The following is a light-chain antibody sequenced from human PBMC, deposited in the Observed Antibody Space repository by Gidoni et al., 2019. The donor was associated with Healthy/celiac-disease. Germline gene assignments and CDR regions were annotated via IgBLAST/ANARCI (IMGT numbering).Light chain of an antibody. CDR1: QSDRSN. J-gene: IGKJ1*01. CDR3: QQYNNWPPWT. Sequence: EIVMTQSPATQPVSPGERATLSCRASQSDRSNLAWYQQKPGQAPRLLIYGASTRATGVPARFSGSGSGTEFTLTISSLQSEDVAVYYCQQYNNWPPWTFXQXTKVEIK. V-gene: IGKV3-15*01. CDR2: GAS.